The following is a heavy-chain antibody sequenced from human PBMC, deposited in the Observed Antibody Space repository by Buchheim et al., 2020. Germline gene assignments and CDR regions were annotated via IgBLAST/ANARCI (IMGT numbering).Heavy chain of an antibody. CDR2: IYYSGST. Sequence: QLQLQESGPGLVKPSETLSLTCTVSGGSISSSSYYWGWIRQPPGKGLEWIGSIYYSGSTYYNPSLKSRVTISVDTSKNQFSLKLSSVTAADTAVYYCARHINDFWSGKPIDYWGQGTL. J-gene: IGHJ4*02. V-gene: IGHV4-39*01. CDR1: GGSISSSSYY. CDR3: ARHINDFWSGKPIDY. D-gene: IGHD3-3*01.